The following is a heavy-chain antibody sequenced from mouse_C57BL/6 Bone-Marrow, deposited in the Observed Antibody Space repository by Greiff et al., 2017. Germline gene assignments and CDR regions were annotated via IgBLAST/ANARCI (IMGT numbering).Heavy chain of an antibody. CDR1: GYTFTSYW. Sequence: QVQLQQSGAELVKPGASVKVSCKASGYTFTSYWMHWVKQRPGQGLEWIGRIHPSDSYTNYNQKFKGQATLAVDKSSSTAYMQLSSLTSEDSAVYYCAIRGLRPGYYFDYWGQGTTLTVSS. J-gene: IGHJ2*01. CDR3: AIRGLRPGYYFDY. CDR2: IHPSDSYT. D-gene: IGHD2-4*01. V-gene: IGHV1-74*01.